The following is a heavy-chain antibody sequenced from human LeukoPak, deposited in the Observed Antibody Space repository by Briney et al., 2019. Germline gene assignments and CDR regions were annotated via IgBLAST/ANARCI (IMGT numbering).Heavy chain of an antibody. CDR2: IFYSGNT. V-gene: IGHV4-59*01. J-gene: IGHJ6*03. CDR3: ASLTPGYSSGPSFKDYYYMDV. D-gene: IGHD6-19*01. Sequence: SETLSLTCTVSGGSISTDYRSWVRQPPGKGLEWIGYIFYSGNTNYNPSLESRVTISVDKSKIQFSLRLSSVTAADTAIYYCASLTPGYSSGPSFKDYYYMDVWGKGTTVIVSS. CDR1: GGSISTDY.